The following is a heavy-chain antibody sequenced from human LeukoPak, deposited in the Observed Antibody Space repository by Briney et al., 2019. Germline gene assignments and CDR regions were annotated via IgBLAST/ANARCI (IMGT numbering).Heavy chain of an antibody. J-gene: IGHJ4*02. CDR3: AIFVFGEYGSGSYHFDY. CDR1: GYTFTGYY. D-gene: IGHD3-10*01. CDR2: INPNSGGT. V-gene: IGHV1-2*02. Sequence: SVKVSCKASGYTFTGYYMHWVRQAPGQGLEWMGWINPNSGGTNYAQKLQGRVTMTTDTSTSTAYMELRSLRSDDTAVYYCAIFVFGEYGSGSYHFDYWGQGTLVTVSS.